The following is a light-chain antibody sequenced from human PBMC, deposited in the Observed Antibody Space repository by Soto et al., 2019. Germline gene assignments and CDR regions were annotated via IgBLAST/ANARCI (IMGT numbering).Light chain of an antibody. CDR1: SSNIGSNY. CDR2: KNN. Sequence: VLTQPPSASGTPGQRVTISCSGSSSNIGSNYVYWYQQLPGTAPKLLIYKNNQRPSGVPDRFSGSKSGTSASLAISGLRSEDEAGYYCAAWDDSLSVYVFGTGTKVTVL. V-gene: IGLV1-47*01. J-gene: IGLJ1*01. CDR3: AAWDDSLSVYV.